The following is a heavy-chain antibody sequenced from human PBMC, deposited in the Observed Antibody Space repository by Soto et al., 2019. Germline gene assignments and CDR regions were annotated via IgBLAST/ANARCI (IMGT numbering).Heavy chain of an antibody. J-gene: IGHJ4*02. CDR2: INAGNGNT. CDR3: AREGCERTFDF. Sequence: QAQLVQSGAEEKKPGASVKYSCKASGYTFTRYAMHWVRQAPGQRLEWMGWINAGNGNTKYSQKFQGRVTITRDTSASTAYTELSSLRSEDTAVYYCAREGCERTFDFWGQGTLVTFSS. CDR1: GYTFTRYA. D-gene: IGHD2-8*01. V-gene: IGHV1-3*05.